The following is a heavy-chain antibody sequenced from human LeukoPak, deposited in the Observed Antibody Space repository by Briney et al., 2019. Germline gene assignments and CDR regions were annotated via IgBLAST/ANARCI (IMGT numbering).Heavy chain of an antibody. Sequence: SETLSLTCAVYGGSFSGYYWSWIRQPQGKGLEWIGEINHSGSTNYNPSLKSRVTISVDTSKNQFSLKLSSVTAADTAVYYCARGRRITMIVVVYRGWLDPWGQGTLVTVSS. CDR3: ARGRRITMIVVVYRGWLDP. D-gene: IGHD3-22*01. J-gene: IGHJ5*02. CDR2: INHSGST. V-gene: IGHV4-34*01. CDR1: GGSFSGYY.